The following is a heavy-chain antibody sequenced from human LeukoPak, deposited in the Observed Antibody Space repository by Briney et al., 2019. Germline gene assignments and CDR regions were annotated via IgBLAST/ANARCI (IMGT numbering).Heavy chain of an antibody. V-gene: IGHV3-23*01. CDR1: GFTFSSYA. D-gene: IGHD6-6*01. CDR2: ISGSGGST. J-gene: IGHJ4*02. Sequence: GGSLRLSCAASGFTFSSYAMSWVRQAPGKGLEWVSAISGSGGSTYYADSVKGRFTIPRDNSKNTLYLQMNSLRAEDTAVYYCAKDPHYSSSSLLDYWGQGTLVTVSS. CDR3: AKDPHYSSSSLLDY.